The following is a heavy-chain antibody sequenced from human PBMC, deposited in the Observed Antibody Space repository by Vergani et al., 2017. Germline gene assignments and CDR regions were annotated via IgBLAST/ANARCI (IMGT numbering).Heavy chain of an antibody. CDR2: SYYSGST. V-gene: IGHV4-31*03. J-gene: IGHJ3*02. CDR3: ARSQGVAYAFDI. D-gene: IGHD3-3*01. CDR1: GGSISSGNYY. Sequence: QVQLQESGPGLVKPSQTLSLTCTVSGGSISSGNYYWSWIRQHPGKGPEWIGYSYYSGSTYYNPSRKSRVTISVDTSKNQFSLKLSSVTAADTAVYYCARSQGVAYAFDIWGQGTMVTVSS.